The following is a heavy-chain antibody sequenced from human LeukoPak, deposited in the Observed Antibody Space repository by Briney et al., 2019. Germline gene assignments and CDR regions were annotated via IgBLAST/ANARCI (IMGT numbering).Heavy chain of an antibody. V-gene: IGHV4-4*07. Sequence: PSETLSLTCTVSGGSISSYYWSWIRQPAGKGLEWIGRIYTSGSTNYNPSLKSRVTMSVDTSKNQFSPKLSSVTAADTAVYYCARGDTAMVTGYFDLWDRGTLVTVSS. D-gene: IGHD5-18*01. CDR2: IYTSGST. J-gene: IGHJ2*01. CDR1: GGSISSYY. CDR3: ARGDTAMVTGYFDL.